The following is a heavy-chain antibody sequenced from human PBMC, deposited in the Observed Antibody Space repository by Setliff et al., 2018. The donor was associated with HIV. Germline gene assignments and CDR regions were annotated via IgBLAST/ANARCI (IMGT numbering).Heavy chain of an antibody. CDR3: AGEAWTSYRSSSGYYYYYMDV. CDR2: IYHSGST. V-gene: IGHV4-38-2*02. CDR1: GYSISSGYY. Sequence: SETLSLTCTVSGYSISSGYYWGWIRQPPGKGLEWIGSIYHSGSTYYNPSLKSRVTISVDTSKNQFSLKLSSVTAADTAVYYCAGEAWTSYRSSSGYYYYYMDVWGKGTTVTVSS. D-gene: IGHD6-6*01. J-gene: IGHJ6*03.